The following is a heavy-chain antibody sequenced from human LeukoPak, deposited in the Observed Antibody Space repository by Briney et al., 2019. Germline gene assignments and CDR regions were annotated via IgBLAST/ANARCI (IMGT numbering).Heavy chain of an antibody. Sequence: GGSLRLSCAASGFTFSSYGMPWVRQAPGKGLEWVAVISYDGSNKYYADSVKGRFTISRDNSKNTLYLQMNSLRAEDTAVYYCAKGDSSGYYGDYWGQGTLVTVSS. J-gene: IGHJ4*02. CDR1: GFTFSSYG. D-gene: IGHD3-22*01. V-gene: IGHV3-30*18. CDR2: ISYDGSNK. CDR3: AKGDSSGYYGDY.